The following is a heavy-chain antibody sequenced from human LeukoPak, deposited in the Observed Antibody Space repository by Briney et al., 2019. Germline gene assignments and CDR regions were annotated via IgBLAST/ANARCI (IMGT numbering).Heavy chain of an antibody. J-gene: IGHJ4*02. D-gene: IGHD3-22*01. CDR3: ASTYYYDSSGYYRYDY. V-gene: IGHV1-69*02. Sequence: SVKVSCKASGGTFSSYTISWVRQAPGQGLEWMGWIIPILGIANYAQKFQGRVTITADKSTSTAYMELSSMRSEDTAVYYCASTYYYDSSGYYRYDYWGQGTLVTVSS. CDR1: GGTFSSYT. CDR2: IIPILGIA.